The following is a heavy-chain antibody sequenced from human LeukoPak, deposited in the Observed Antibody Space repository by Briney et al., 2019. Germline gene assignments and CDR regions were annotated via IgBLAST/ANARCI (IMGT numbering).Heavy chain of an antibody. CDR1: GFTFSSYG. V-gene: IGHV3-23*01. CDR2: ISGSGGST. Sequence: GTLRLSCAASGFTFSSYGMSWVRQAPGKGLEWVPAISGSGGSTYYADSVKGRFTISRDNSKNTLYLQMNSLRAEDTAVYYCASEDRGWYYFDYWGQGTLVTVSS. CDR3: ASEDRGWYYFDY. J-gene: IGHJ4*02. D-gene: IGHD6-19*01.